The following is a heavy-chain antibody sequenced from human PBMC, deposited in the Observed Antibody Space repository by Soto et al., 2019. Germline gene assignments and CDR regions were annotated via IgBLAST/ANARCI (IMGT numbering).Heavy chain of an antibody. CDR1: GGSISSGGYY. Sequence: QVQLQESGPGLVKPSQTLSLTCTVSGGSISSGGYYWSWIRQHPGKGLEWIGYIYYSGSTYYNPSLKSRVTISVDTSKNQFSLKLSSVTAADTAVYYCARGGIVVVVAARDAFDLWGQGTMVTVSS. CDR2: IYYSGST. V-gene: IGHV4-31*03. CDR3: ARGGIVVVVAARDAFDL. J-gene: IGHJ3*01. D-gene: IGHD2-15*01.